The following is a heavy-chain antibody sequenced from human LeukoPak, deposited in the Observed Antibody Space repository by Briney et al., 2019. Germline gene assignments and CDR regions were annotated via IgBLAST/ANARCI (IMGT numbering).Heavy chain of an antibody. J-gene: IGHJ3*02. CDR1: GFTFSSYE. D-gene: IGHD6-19*01. Sequence: GGSLRLSCAASGFTFSSYEMNWVRQAQGKGLEWVANINKDGSKKNYVDSVKGRFTISRDNSKNSLFLQMNSLRAEDTAIYYRARDTSPSSSSSYFDAFDMWGQGTMVTVSS. V-gene: IGHV3-7*01. CDR2: INKDGSKK. CDR3: ARDTSPSSSSSYFDAFDM.